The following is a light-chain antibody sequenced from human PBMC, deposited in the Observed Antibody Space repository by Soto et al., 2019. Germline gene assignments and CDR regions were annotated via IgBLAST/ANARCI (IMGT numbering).Light chain of an antibody. V-gene: IGLV2-14*03. CDR3: CSYASSSAVV. CDR1: SRDVGGYNY. J-gene: IGLJ2*01. CDR2: DVS. Sequence: QSVLTQPASVSGSPGQSITISCTGTSRDVGGYNYVSWYQHHPGKTPKLMIFDVSNRPSGVSNRFSGSKSGNTASLTISGREDEEEDDYYCCSYASSSAVVFGGGTKLTVL.